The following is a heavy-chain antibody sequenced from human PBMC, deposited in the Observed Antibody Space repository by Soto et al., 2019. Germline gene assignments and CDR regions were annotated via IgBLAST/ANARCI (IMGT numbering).Heavy chain of an antibody. V-gene: IGHV3-30*04. CDR1: GFGLNGYA. CDR3: ARVGHGLDQGGGFDP. J-gene: IGHJ5*02. D-gene: IGHD3-16*01. Sequence: VQVVESGGGVVQPGRSLRLSCAASGFGLNGYAMHWVRQAAGKGLEWVAIISYDGRNQYYADSVRGRFPISRDISKNTVDLQMDSLSVEDTALYYCARVGHGLDQGGGFDPWGQGTLVTVSS. CDR2: ISYDGRNQ.